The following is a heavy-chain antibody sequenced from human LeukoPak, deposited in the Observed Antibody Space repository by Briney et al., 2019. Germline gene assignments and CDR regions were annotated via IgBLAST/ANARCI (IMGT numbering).Heavy chain of an antibody. D-gene: IGHD3-3*01. CDR3: AVLRGPTIFPYYYYMDV. CDR2: IIPIFGTA. V-gene: IGHV1-69*01. CDR1: GGTFSSYA. Sequence: ASVKVSCKASGGTFSSYAISWVRQAPGQGLEWMGGIIPIFGTANYAQKFQGRVTITADESTSTAYMELSSLRSEDTAVYYCAVLRGPTIFPYYYYMDVWGKGTTVTASS. J-gene: IGHJ6*03.